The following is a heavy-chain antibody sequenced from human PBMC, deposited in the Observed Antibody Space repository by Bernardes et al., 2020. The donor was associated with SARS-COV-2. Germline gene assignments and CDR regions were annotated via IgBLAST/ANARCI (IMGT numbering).Heavy chain of an antibody. Sequence: GGSLRLSCAASGFTFSDYWMHWVRQAPGKGLVWVSRINPDGSSTNYADSVKGRFTIYRDNAKNTLFLQMSSLRAEDTAMYYCARDLGYCTNGVCSPWGQGTLVTVS. CDR2: INPDGSST. CDR3: ARDLGYCTNGVCSP. D-gene: IGHD2-8*01. CDR1: GFTFSDYW. J-gene: IGHJ5*02. V-gene: IGHV3-74*01.